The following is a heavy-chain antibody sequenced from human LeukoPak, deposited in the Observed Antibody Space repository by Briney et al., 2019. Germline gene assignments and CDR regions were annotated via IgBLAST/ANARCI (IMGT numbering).Heavy chain of an antibody. CDR2: MNPNSGNT. CDR3: ARVVPDYDYVWGSYRFGLDY. J-gene: IGHJ4*02. CDR1: GYTFTSYD. Sequence: GASVKVSCKASGYTFTSYDINWVRQATGQGLEWMGWMNPNSGNTGYAQKFQGRVTMTRNTSISTAYMELSSLRSEDTAVYYCARVVPDYDYVWGSYRFGLDYWGQGTLVTVSS. V-gene: IGHV1-8*01. D-gene: IGHD3-16*02.